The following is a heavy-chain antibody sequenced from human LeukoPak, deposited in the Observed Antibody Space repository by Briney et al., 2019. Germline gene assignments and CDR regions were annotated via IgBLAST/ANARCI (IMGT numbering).Heavy chain of an antibody. J-gene: IGHJ1*01. CDR3: ARGGWYPESFQH. Sequence: SSETLSLTCTVSGGSISSYYWNWIRQPPGKGLEWIGYIYYSGSTNYNPSLKSRVTISVDTSKNQFSLKLISVTAADTAVYYCARGGWYPESFQHWGQGALVTVSS. D-gene: IGHD6-19*01. CDR2: IYYSGST. CDR1: GGSISSYY. V-gene: IGHV4-59*01.